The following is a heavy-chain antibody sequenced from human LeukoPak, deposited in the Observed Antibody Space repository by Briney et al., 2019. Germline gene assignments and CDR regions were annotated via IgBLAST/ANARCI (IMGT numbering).Heavy chain of an antibody. CDR3: ARGYCSGGSCYDY. Sequence: PGRSLRLSCAASGFTFSSYAMHWVRQAPGKGLEWVALISYDGSNKYYADSVKGRFTISRDNSKNTLCLQMNSLRAEDTAVYYCARGYCSGGSCYDYWGQGTLVTVSS. CDR1: GFTFSSYA. D-gene: IGHD2-15*01. CDR2: ISYDGSNK. V-gene: IGHV3-30-3*01. J-gene: IGHJ4*02.